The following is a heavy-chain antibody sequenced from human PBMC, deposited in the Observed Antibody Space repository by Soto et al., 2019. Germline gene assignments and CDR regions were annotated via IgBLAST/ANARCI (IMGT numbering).Heavy chain of an antibody. CDR3: VGPLATIYNYCSS. CDR2: TSYSGSA. J-gene: IGHJ1*01. CDR1: GDSISSGSHY. D-gene: IGHD1-1*01. V-gene: IGHV4-31*03. Sequence: KPSETLSLTRTVSGDSISSGSHYWHWIRQRPGKGLEWIGYTSYSGSAYCSPSLKSRRTISGVTSKNQFSLKVNSVTAADTAVYYCVGPLATIYNYCSSWRKGTQVTVSS.